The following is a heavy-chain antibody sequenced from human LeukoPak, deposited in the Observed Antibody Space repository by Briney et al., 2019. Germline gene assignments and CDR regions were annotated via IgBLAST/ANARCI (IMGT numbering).Heavy chain of an antibody. J-gene: IGHJ4*02. V-gene: IGHV3-7*01. CDR2: IKQDGSEK. D-gene: IGHD5-18*01. Sequence: GGSLRLSCAASGFTFSSYWMSWVRQAPGKGLGWVANIKQDGSEKNYVDSVKGRFTISRDNAKTSLYLQMNSLRAEDTAVYYCARSLWPEDYWGQGTLVTVSS. CDR3: ARSLWPEDY. CDR1: GFTFSSYW.